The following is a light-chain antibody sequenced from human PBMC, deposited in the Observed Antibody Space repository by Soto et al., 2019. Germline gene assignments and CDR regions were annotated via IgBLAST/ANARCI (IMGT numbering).Light chain of an antibody. Sequence: DIVMTQSPDYLAVSLGERATINCKSSQNILYSSNNKNYLAWYQQKPGQPPKLLIYWASTRESGVPDRFSGSGSGTDFTLTISSLQAEDVAVYYCQQYYTTPPSFGHGTKGEIK. V-gene: IGKV4-1*01. J-gene: IGKJ1*01. CDR2: WAS. CDR3: QQYYTTPPS. CDR1: QNILYSSNNKNY.